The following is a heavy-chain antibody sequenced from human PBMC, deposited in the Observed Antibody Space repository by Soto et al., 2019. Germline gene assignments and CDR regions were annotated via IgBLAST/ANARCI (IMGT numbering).Heavy chain of an antibody. CDR2: ISGSGGST. D-gene: IGHD6-19*01. Sequence: GRSLRLSCAAFGFTFSNHAMSLIRQAQGKGLEWVSAISGSGGSTYYADSVKGRFTISRDNSKNTLYLQMNSLRAEDTAVYYCAKEPQWLEEAYFDYWGQGTLVTVSS. CDR3: AKEPQWLEEAYFDY. V-gene: IGHV3-23*01. J-gene: IGHJ4*02. CDR1: GFTFSNHA.